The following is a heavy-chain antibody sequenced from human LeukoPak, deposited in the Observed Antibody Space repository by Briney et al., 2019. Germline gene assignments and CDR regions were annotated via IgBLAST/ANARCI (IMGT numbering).Heavy chain of an antibody. CDR2: ISSGSSNI. CDR3: ASRFTIFGVVTSEDY. J-gene: IGHJ4*02. D-gene: IGHD3-3*01. CDR1: GFTFSTYS. Sequence: PGGSLRLSCAASGFTFSTYSMNWVRQAPGKGLEWISYISSGSSNIHYADSVKGRFTISRDNAKNSLYLQMNSLRAEDTAVYYCASRFTIFGVVTSEDYWGQGTLVTVSS. V-gene: IGHV3-48*01.